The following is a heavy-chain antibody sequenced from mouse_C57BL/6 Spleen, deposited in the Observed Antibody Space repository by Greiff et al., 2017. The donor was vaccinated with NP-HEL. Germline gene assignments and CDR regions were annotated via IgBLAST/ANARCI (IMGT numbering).Heavy chain of an antibody. V-gene: IGHV5-12*01. J-gene: IGHJ2*01. D-gene: IGHD4-1*01. Sequence: DVQLVESGGGLVQPGGSLKLSCAASGFTFSDYYMYWVRQTPEKRLEWVAYISNGGGSTYYPDTVKGRFTISRDNAKNTLYLQMSRLKSEDTAMYYCARHGNWGFDYWGQGTTLTVSS. CDR2: ISNGGGST. CDR3: ARHGNWGFDY. CDR1: GFTFSDYY.